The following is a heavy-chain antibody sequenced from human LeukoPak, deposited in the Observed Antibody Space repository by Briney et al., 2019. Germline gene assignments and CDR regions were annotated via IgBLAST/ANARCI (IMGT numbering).Heavy chain of an antibody. Sequence: SQTLSLTCTVSGGSISSGGYCWSWIRQHPGKGLEWIGYIYYSGSTYYNPSLKSRVTISVDTSKNQFSLKLSSVTAADTAVYYCARGSGWYRVDYWGQGTLVTVSS. D-gene: IGHD6-19*01. CDR3: ARGSGWYRVDY. V-gene: IGHV4-31*03. J-gene: IGHJ4*02. CDR1: GGSISSGGYC. CDR2: IYYSGST.